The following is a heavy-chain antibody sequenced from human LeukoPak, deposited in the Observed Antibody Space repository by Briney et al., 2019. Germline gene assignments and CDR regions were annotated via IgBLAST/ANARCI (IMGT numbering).Heavy chain of an antibody. V-gene: IGHV4-59*01. CDR3: ARAESSSWVDH. J-gene: IGHJ4*02. Sequence: SETLSLTCTVSGGSIRSYYWFWIRQPPGKGLEWIGNMYYSGSTNYNPSLKSRVTISVDTSRNQFSLELSSVTAADTAVYYCARAESSSWVDHWGQGTLVTVSS. D-gene: IGHD6-13*01. CDR2: MYYSGST. CDR1: GGSIRSYY.